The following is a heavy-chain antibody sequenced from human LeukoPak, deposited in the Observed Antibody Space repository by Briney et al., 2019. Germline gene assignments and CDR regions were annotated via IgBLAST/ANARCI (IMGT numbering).Heavy chain of an antibody. J-gene: IGHJ5*02. Sequence: SETLSLTCRVSGGSISSSSYYCGWIRRPPGKGLEWIASIYYSGTTHYNPALKSRVTMSVDTSKNQFSLKLSAVTAADTAVYYCARQFHGSGYVDDLWGQGTLVTVSS. CDR3: ARQFHGSGYVDDL. CDR2: IYYSGTT. CDR1: GGSISSSSYY. V-gene: IGHV4-39*01. D-gene: IGHD5-12*01.